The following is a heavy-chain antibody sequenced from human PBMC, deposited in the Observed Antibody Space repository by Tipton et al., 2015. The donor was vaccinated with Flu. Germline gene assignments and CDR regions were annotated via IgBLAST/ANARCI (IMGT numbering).Heavy chain of an antibody. D-gene: IGHD2-15*01. CDR2: INHSGST. CDR3: ARGYCSGGSCPYWYFDL. CDR1: GGSFSGYY. J-gene: IGHJ2*01. V-gene: IGHV4-34*01. Sequence: TLSLTCAVYGGSFSGYYWSWIRQPPGKGLEWIGEINHSGSTNYNPSLKSRVTISVDTSKNQFSLKLSSVTAADTAVYYCARGYCSGGSCPYWYFDLWGRGTLVTVSS.